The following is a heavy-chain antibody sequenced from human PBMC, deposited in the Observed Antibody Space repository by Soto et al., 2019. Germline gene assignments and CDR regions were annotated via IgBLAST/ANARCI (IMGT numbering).Heavy chain of an antibody. J-gene: IGHJ5*02. Sequence: GGSLRLPCAASGFTFSGSAMHWVRQASGKGLEWVGRIRSKANSYATAYAASVKGRFTISRDDSKNTAYLQMNSLKTEDTAVYYCTTSITGIGGWFDPWGQGTLVTVSS. V-gene: IGHV3-73*01. D-gene: IGHD1-20*01. CDR2: IRSKANSYAT. CDR3: TTSITGIGGWFDP. CDR1: GFTFSGSA.